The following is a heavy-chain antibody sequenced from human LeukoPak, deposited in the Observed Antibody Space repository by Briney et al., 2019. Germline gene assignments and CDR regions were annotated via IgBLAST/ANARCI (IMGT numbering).Heavy chain of an antibody. J-gene: IGHJ4*02. D-gene: IGHD2-15*01. V-gene: IGHV3-64*02. CDR1: VFPFTTHA. CDR2: FSSNGGNK. Sequence: GRSLRLSCAASVFPFTTHAMHCGCQAPGKGLEYVSAFSSNGGNKYYADSVKGRFTISRDNSKNMVYLQMGSLRPEDMAVYYCARQFCSVDNCYEGTFGYWGQGTLVTVSS. CDR3: ARQFCSVDNCYEGTFGY.